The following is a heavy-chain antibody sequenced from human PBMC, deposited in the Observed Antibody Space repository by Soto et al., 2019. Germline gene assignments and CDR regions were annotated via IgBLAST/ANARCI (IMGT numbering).Heavy chain of an antibody. CDR2: ISGSGGST. CDR3: AKILGYCSSTSCPYYFDY. Sequence: GGSLRLSCAASGVTFSSYAMSWVRQAPGKGLEWVSAISGSGGSTYYADSVKGRFTISRDNSKNTLYLQMNSLRAEDTAVYYCAKILGYCSSTSCPYYFDYWGQGTLVTVSS. CDR1: GVTFSSYA. J-gene: IGHJ4*02. V-gene: IGHV3-23*01. D-gene: IGHD2-2*01.